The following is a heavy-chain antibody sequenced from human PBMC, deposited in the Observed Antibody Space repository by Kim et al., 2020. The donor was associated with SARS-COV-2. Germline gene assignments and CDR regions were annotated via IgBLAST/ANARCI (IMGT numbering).Heavy chain of an antibody. Sequence: GGSLRLSCAASGFTFSSYGMHWVRQAPGKGLEWVAVISFDGSNKYYADSVKGRFTISRDNSKNTLYLQMNSLRAEDTAVYYCAKDLDGDYQIDYWGQGTLVTVSS. CDR3: AKDLDGDYQIDY. J-gene: IGHJ4*02. CDR1: GFTFSSYG. CDR2: ISFDGSNK. V-gene: IGHV3-30*18. D-gene: IGHD4-17*01.